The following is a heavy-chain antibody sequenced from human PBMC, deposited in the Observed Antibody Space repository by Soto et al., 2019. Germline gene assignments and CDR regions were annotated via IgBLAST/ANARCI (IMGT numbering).Heavy chain of an antibody. Sequence: GGSLRLSCAASGFSLTNTWMHWVRQAPGKGLEWVGRVKSKADGGTPEYAASVKGRFAISRDDSKSIAYLQMNSLKTEDTAVYYCSRDLATVTQWYSDLWGRGTLVTVSS. J-gene: IGHJ2*01. CDR3: SRDLATVTQWYSDL. CDR1: GFSLTNTW. V-gene: IGHV3-15*07. D-gene: IGHD4-17*01. CDR2: VKSKADGGTP.